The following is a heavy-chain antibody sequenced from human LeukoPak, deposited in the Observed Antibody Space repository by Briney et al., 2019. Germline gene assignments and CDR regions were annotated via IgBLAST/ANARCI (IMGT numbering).Heavy chain of an antibody. V-gene: IGHV1-3*01. CDR2: SNAGNGNT. D-gene: IGHD5-12*01. CDR3: ARSPVATITSGYYYYGMDV. J-gene: IGHJ6*02. CDR1: GYTFTSYA. Sequence: ASVKVSCKASGYTFTSYAMHWVRQAPGQRLEWMGCSNAGNGNTKYSQEFQGRVTITRDTSASTAYMELSSLRSEDTAVYYCARSPVATITSGYYYYGMDVWGQGTTVTVSS.